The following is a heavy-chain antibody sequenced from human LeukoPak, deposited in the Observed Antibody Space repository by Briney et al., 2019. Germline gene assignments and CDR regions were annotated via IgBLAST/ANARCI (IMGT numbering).Heavy chain of an antibody. CDR1: GFTFSSYW. Sequence: PGGSLRLSCAASGFTFSSYWMSWVRQAPGKGLEWVANIKQDGSEKYYVDSVKGRFTISRDNAKNSLYLQMNSLRAEDTAVYYCARVMLYEMRTGAFDIWGQGTMVTVSS. D-gene: IGHD1-14*01. CDR2: IKQDGSEK. J-gene: IGHJ3*02. V-gene: IGHV3-7*01. CDR3: ARVMLYEMRTGAFDI.